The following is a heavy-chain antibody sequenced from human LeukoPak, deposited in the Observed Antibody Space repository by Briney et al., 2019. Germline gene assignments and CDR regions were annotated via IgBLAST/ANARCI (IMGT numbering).Heavy chain of an antibody. D-gene: IGHD6-19*01. V-gene: IGHV1-69*05. Sequence: SVKVSCKASGCTFSSYAISWVRQAPGQGLEWMGRIIPIFGTANYAQKFQGRVTITTDESTSTAYMEMSSLRSEDTVVYYCARDEGSIVGSGFPDLWGQGTLVTVSS. CDR3: ARDEGSIVGSGFPDL. CDR2: IIPIFGTA. CDR1: GCTFSSYA. J-gene: IGHJ5*02.